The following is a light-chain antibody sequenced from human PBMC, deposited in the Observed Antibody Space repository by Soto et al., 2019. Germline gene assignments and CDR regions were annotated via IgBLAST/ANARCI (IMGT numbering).Light chain of an antibody. Sequence: IQMTQSPSTLFASVGETVTVTCRASQSISSWLAWYQQMPGKAPKLLIYDASSLHSGVPSRFSGSGSGTEFTLTISSLQPDDFATYYCQQYNTYSWKCGQGTKGAIK. CDR2: DAS. J-gene: IGKJ1*01. CDR1: QSISSW. V-gene: IGKV1-5*01. CDR3: QQYNTYSWK.